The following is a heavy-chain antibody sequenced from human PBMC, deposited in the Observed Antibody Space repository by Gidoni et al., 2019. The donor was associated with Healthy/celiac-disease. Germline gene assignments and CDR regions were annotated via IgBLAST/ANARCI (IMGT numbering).Heavy chain of an antibody. V-gene: IGHV4-59*01. CDR1: GGPISSYY. CDR2: IYSRGST. CDR3: ARVSRPAMHFDY. Sequence: QVQLQESGPGLVKPSETLSLTCTGSGGPISSYYWSWIRQPPGKGLEWIGYIYSRGSTNYNPSLKSRVTISVDTSKNQFSLKLSSVTAADTAVYYCARVSRPAMHFDYWGQGTLVTVSS. J-gene: IGHJ4*02. D-gene: IGHD5-18*01.